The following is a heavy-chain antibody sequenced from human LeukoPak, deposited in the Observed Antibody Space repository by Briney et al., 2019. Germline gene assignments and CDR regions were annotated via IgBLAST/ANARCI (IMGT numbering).Heavy chain of an antibody. CDR3: ARSELLWFGGVNSGFDY. J-gene: IGHJ4*02. CDR2: IYYSGST. V-gene: IGHV4-39*07. Sequence: SETLSLTCTVSGGSISSSSYYWGWIRQPPGKGLEWIGSIYYSGSTYYNPSLKSRVTISVDTSKNQFSLKLSSVTAADTAVYYCARSELLWFGGVNSGFDYWGQGTLVTVSS. CDR1: GGSISSSSYY. D-gene: IGHD3-10*01.